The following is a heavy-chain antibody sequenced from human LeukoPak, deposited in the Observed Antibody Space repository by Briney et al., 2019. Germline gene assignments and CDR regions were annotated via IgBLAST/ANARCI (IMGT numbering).Heavy chain of an antibody. Sequence: SETLSLTCTVSGGSISSGDYYWGWIRQPPGKGLEWIGSIYYSGSTYYNPSLKSRVTISVDTSKNQFSLKLSSVTAADTAVYYCARLILGSYSSSSSGDYWGQGTLVTVSS. CDR1: GGSISSGDYY. D-gene: IGHD6-6*01. V-gene: IGHV4-39*01. CDR3: ARLILGSYSSSSSGDY. J-gene: IGHJ4*02. CDR2: IYYSGST.